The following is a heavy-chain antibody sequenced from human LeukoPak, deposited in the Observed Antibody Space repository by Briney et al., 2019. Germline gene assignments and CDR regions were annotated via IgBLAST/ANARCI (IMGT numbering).Heavy chain of an antibody. CDR3: AKDWYYYDSSGYYYY. J-gene: IGHJ4*02. CDR2: ISGSGGST. Sequence: GGSLRLSCAASGFTFSSYAMSWVRQAPGKGLEWVSAISGSGGSTYYADSVKGRLTISRDNSKNTLYLQMNSLRAEDTAVYYCAKDWYYYDSSGYYYYWGQGTLVTVSS. D-gene: IGHD3-22*01. V-gene: IGHV3-23*01. CDR1: GFTFSSYA.